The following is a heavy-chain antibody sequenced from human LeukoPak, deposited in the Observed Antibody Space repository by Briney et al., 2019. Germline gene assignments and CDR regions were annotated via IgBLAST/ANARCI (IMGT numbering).Heavy chain of an antibody. V-gene: IGHV3-30*02. D-gene: IGHD3-22*01. J-gene: IGHJ4*02. CDR3: ARDLYRIVVVPHYFDY. Sequence: GGSLRLSCAASGFTFTGYPMHWVRQPPGKGLEWVAFIRYDGSNEYYADSVKGRFTISRDNSKNTLFLQMNSLRTEDTAVYYCARDLYRIVVVPHYFDYWGQGTLVTVSS. CDR2: IRYDGSNE. CDR1: GFTFTGYP.